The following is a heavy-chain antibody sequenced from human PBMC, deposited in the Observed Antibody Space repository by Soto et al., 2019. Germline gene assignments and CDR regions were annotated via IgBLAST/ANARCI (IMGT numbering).Heavy chain of an antibody. J-gene: IGHJ4*02. CDR3: ARTPYDYVWGSCGPD. D-gene: IGHD3-16*01. Sequence: SETLSLTCTVSGGSISSGGYYWSWIRQHPGKGLEWIGYIYYSGSTYYNPSLKSRVTISVDTSKNQFSLKLSSVTAADTAVYYCARTPYDYVWGSCGPDWGQGTLVTVSS. CDR2: IYYSGST. CDR1: GGSISSGGYY. V-gene: IGHV4-31*03.